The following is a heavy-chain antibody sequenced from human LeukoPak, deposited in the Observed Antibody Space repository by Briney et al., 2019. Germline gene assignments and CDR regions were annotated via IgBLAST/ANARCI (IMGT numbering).Heavy chain of an antibody. CDR1: GFTVSGNF. D-gene: IGHD3-3*01. Sequence: SGGSLRLSCAASGFTVSGNFMTWARQALGKGLEWVSVIYNDGGTYYADSARGRFIISRDNSKNRLYLQMNSLRAEDTAVYYCAATRYDFWSGYPYWGQGALVTVSS. CDR2: IYNDGGT. CDR3: AATRYDFWSGYPY. V-gene: IGHV3-66*02. J-gene: IGHJ4*02.